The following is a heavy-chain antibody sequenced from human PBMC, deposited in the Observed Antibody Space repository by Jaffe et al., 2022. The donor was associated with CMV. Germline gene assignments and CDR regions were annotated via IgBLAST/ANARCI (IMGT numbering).Heavy chain of an antibody. V-gene: IGHV1-69*01. CDR2: IIPIFGTA. CDR3: AREGGPVLIAAADRYGMDV. CDR1: GGTFSSYA. J-gene: IGHJ6*02. D-gene: IGHD6-13*01. Sequence: QVQLVQSGAEVKKPGSSVKVSCKASGGTFSSYAISWVRQAPGQGLEWMGGIIPIFGTANYAQKFQGRVTITADESTSTAYMELSSLRSEDTAVYYCAREGGPVLIAAADRYGMDVWGQGTTVTVSS.